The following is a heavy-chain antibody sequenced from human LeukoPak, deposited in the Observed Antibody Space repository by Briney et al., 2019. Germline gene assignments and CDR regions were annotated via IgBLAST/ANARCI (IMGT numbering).Heavy chain of an antibody. D-gene: IGHD4-17*01. J-gene: IGHJ6*03. CDR2: IKQDGSEK. Sequence: GGSLRLSCAASGFTFSSYWMSWVRQAPGKGLEWVANIKQDGSEKYYVDSVKGRFTISRDNAKNSLYLQMNSLRAEDTAVYYCARGRGDYDYYYYYMDVWGKGTTVTVSS. CDR3: ARGRGDYDYYYYYMDV. V-gene: IGHV3-7*03. CDR1: GFTFSSYW.